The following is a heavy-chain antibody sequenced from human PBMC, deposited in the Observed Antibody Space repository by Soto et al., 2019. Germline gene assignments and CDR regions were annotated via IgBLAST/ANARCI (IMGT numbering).Heavy chain of an antibody. CDR3: AGDAGESSYDFWSGYYPWDY. Sequence: GGSLRLSCAASGFTFSSYSMNWVRQAPGKGLEWVSSISSSSSYIYYADSVKGRFTISRDNAKNSLYLQMNSLRAEDPAVYYCAGDAGESSYDFWSGYYPWDYWGQGTLVTVSS. CDR1: GFTFSSYS. CDR2: ISSSSSYI. V-gene: IGHV3-21*01. D-gene: IGHD3-3*01. J-gene: IGHJ4*02.